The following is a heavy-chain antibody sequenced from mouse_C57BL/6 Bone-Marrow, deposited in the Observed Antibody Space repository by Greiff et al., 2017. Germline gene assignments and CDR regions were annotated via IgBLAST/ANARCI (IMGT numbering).Heavy chain of an antibody. V-gene: IGHV1-64*01. Sequence: VQLQQPGAELVKPGASVKLSCKASGYTFTSYWMHWVKQRPGQGLEWIGMIHPNSGSTNYNEKFKSKATLTVDKSSSTAYMQLSSLTSEDSAVYYCARGKITTVVAKTAYWYFDDWGTGTTVTVSS. D-gene: IGHD1-1*01. CDR2: IHPNSGST. J-gene: IGHJ1*03. CDR1: GYTFTSYW. CDR3: ARGKITTVVAKTAYWYFDD.